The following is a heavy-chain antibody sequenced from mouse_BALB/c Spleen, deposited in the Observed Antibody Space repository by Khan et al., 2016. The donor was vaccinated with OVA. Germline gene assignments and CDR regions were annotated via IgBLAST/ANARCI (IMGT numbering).Heavy chain of an antibody. Sequence: EVELVESGGDLVKPGGSLRLSCTASGFTFSAYGLSWVRQPPDKRLEWVATINSDGDYTYYTDTVKGRFTISRNNAENTLYLQMSSLKSEDTAIYYCASHLTGSFAYWGQGTLVTVSA. CDR2: INSDGDYT. CDR1: GFTFSAYG. D-gene: IGHD4-1*01. J-gene: IGHJ3*01. CDR3: ASHLTGSFAY. V-gene: IGHV5-6*01.